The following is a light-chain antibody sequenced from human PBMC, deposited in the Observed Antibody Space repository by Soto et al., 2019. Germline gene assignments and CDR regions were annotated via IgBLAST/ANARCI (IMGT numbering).Light chain of an antibody. V-gene: IGKV1-27*01. CDR2: AAS. CDR3: QKHNEG. J-gene: IGKJ3*01. CDR1: QGISNF. Sequence: DIQMTQSPSSLSASVGDRVTITCRASQGISNFLAWFQQKPGKVPKLLIYAASTLQSGVPSRFSGSGSGTDFTLTISSLQPEDVATYYCQKHNEGFGPGTKVDI.